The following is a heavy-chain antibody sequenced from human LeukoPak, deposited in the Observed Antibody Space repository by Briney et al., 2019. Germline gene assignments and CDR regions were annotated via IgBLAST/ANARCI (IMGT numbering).Heavy chain of an antibody. V-gene: IGHV3-74*01. CDR1: GFSFSGSW. CDR2: IKSDGST. J-gene: IGHJ6*02. CDR3: ARDNYYTMDV. Sequence: GGSLRLSCAASGFSFSGSWMHWVRQAPGKGLVWVSRIKSDGSTIYADSVRGRFTISRDNAKNTLYLQMNSLRAEDTAVYYCARDNYYTMDVWGQGTTVTVSS.